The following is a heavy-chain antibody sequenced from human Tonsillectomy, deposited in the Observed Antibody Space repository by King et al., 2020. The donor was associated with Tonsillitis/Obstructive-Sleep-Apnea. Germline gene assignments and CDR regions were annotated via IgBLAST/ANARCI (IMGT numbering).Heavy chain of an antibody. J-gene: IGHJ4*02. D-gene: IGHD3-22*01. V-gene: IGHV3-33*01. Sequence: QVQLVESGGGVVQPGRSLRLSCAASGFTFRSYGMHGVRQAPGKGLEGVAVIWYEGSNKYYADSVKGRFTISRDNSKNTLYLQMNSLRAEDTAVYYCARDPYYYDSSGYYDYWGQGTLVTVSS. CDR3: ARDPYYYDSSGYYDY. CDR1: GFTFRSYG. CDR2: IWYEGSNK.